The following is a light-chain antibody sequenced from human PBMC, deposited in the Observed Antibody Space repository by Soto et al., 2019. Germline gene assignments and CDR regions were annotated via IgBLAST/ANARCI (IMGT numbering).Light chain of an antibody. CDR3: SSFTTSHTYV. V-gene: IGLV2-11*01. CDR1: SVDVGAYDF. J-gene: IGLJ1*01. Sequence: QPVLTQPHSVSGSPGQSVTISCTGTSVDVGAYDFVSWYQQHPGKAPKLLIYVVSGRPSGVPHRFSGFKSGNAASLTISGLQAEDEADYYCSSFTTSHTYVFGTGTKVTVL. CDR2: VVS.